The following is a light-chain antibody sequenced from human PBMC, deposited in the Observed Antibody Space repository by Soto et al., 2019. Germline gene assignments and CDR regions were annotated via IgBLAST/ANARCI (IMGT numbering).Light chain of an antibody. J-gene: IGKJ5*01. Sequence: DFQMTQSPSSLSASVGDRVTITCRATQALKNFLNWYQQKPGRAPKLLISDASTLHRGVPSRFSGTGSGTHFTLAISSLQPEDVGTYYCQQSDNRPLTFGQGTRVDIK. CDR3: QQSDNRPLT. V-gene: IGKV1-33*01. CDR1: QALKNF. CDR2: DAS.